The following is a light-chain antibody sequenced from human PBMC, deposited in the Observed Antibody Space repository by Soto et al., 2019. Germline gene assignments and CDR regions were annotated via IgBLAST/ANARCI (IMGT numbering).Light chain of an antibody. CDR1: QSVSSSY. J-gene: IGKJ4*02. V-gene: IGKV3-20*01. Sequence: EIVLTQSPGTLSLSPGERATLSCRASQSVSSSYLAWYQQKPGHAPRLLIYGESSRATGIPDRFSGSGSGTDFTVTISRLEPEDFAVYYCQQYDSSPLTFGGGTKVEIK. CDR2: GES. CDR3: QQYDSSPLT.